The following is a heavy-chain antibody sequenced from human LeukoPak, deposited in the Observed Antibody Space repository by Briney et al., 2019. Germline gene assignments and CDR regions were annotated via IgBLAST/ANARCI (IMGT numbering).Heavy chain of an antibody. CDR2: IYSGGST. V-gene: IGHV3-66*01. CDR3: ARGGIALPFDY. D-gene: IGHD6-13*01. CDR1: GFTVSSNY. Sequence: EGSLRLSCAASGFTVSSNYMSWVRQAPGKGLEWVSVIYSGGSTYYADSVKGRFTVSRDNSKNTLYLQMNSLRAEDTAVYYCARGGIALPFDYWGQGTLVTVSS. J-gene: IGHJ4*02.